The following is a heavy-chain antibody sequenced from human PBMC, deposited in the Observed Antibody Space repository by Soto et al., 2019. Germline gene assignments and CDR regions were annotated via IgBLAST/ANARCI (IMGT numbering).Heavy chain of an antibody. CDR1: GFTFTKYH. CDR3: AREDPAVAKFDQ. CDR2: INPDGETT. V-gene: IGHV1-46*01. Sequence: QVQLVQSGAEVEKPGASVTVSCKASGFTFTKYHMHWVRQAPGQGLEWMGLINPDGETTSDTQKFQGRVTLTRDTSTSTAYMHLRNLRPEDTAVYFCAREDPAVAKFDQWGQGTLVTVSS. D-gene: IGHD5-18*01. J-gene: IGHJ4*02.